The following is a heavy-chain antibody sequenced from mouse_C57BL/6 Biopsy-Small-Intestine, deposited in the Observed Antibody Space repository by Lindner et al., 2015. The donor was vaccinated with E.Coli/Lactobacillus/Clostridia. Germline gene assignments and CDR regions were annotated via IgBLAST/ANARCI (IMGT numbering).Heavy chain of an antibody. V-gene: IGHV14-2*01. Sequence: VQLQESGADLVKPGASVKLSCTASGFNIKDYYMHWVKQKTEQGLEWIGRIDPGDGESKYAPKFQDKATITADTSSNTAYLQLSSLTSEDTAVYYCTTRGGGDWYFDVWGTGTTVTVSS. CDR3: TTRGGGDWYFDV. CDR2: IDPGDGES. CDR1: GFNIKDYY. J-gene: IGHJ1*03.